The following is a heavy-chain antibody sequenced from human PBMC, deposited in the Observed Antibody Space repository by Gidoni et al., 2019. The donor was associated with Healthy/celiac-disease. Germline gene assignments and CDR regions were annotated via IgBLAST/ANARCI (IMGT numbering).Heavy chain of an antibody. CDR1: GGSFCGYY. CDR3: ARLAGWYYYYYGMDV. Sequence: QVQLPQWGAGLLKPSETLSLTCAVYGGSFCGYYWSWIRQPPGKGLEWIGEINHSGSTNYNPSLKSRVTISVDTSKNQFSLKLSSVTAADTAVYYCARLAGWYYYYYGMDVWGQGTTVTVSS. D-gene: IGHD3-9*01. V-gene: IGHV4-34*01. CDR2: INHSGST. J-gene: IGHJ6*02.